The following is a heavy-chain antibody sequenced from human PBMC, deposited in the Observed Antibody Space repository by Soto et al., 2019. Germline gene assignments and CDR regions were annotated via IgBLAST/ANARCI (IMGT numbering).Heavy chain of an antibody. J-gene: IGHJ6*03. Sequence: GGSLRLSCAASGFTFSDYYMSWIRQAPGKGLEWVSYIISGGSEIYYVDSVKGRFTISRDNAKDSLYLQMNSLRAEDTAVYYCARDAHYDFWGGYFQSYYYYYYMDVWGKGTTVTVSS. D-gene: IGHD3-3*01. V-gene: IGHV3-11*04. CDR1: GFTFSDYY. CDR3: ARDAHYDFWGGYFQSYYYYYYMDV. CDR2: IISGGSEI.